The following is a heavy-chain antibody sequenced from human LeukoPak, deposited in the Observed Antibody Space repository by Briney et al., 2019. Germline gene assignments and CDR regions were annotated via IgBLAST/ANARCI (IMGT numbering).Heavy chain of an antibody. CDR3: ARGVDTAMVGWFDP. D-gene: IGHD5-18*01. V-gene: IGHV4-34*01. Sequence: PSETLSLTCAVYGGSFSGYYWSWIRQPPGKGLEWIGEINHSGSTNYNPSLKSRVTISVDTSKNQFSPKLSSVTAADTAVYYCARGVDTAMVGWFDPWGQGTLVTVSS. J-gene: IGHJ5*02. CDR2: INHSGST. CDR1: GGSFSGYY.